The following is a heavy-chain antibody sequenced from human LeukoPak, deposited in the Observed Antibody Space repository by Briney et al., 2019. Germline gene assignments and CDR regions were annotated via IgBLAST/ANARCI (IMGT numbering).Heavy chain of an antibody. Sequence: ASVKVSCKASGYTFTNYDISWVRQAPGQGLEWMGWINNYNGNTHYAQNVLGRVTMTTDTSTGTAYMELGCLTSDDTAVYYCARVVGGTTTYYHMDVWGKGTTVTVSS. J-gene: IGHJ6*03. CDR3: ARVVGGTTTYYHMDV. V-gene: IGHV1-18*01. CDR2: INNYNGNT. D-gene: IGHD1-26*01. CDR1: GYTFTNYD.